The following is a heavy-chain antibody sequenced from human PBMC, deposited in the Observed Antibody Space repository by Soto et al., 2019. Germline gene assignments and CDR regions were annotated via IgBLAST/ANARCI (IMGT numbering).Heavy chain of an antibody. CDR2: ISSSDSTI. D-gene: IGHD6-19*01. V-gene: IGHV3-11*01. CDR3: ARLGSNGWYVDD. J-gene: IGHJ4*02. Sequence: QVPLVESGGGLVKPGGSLRLSCAASGFTFSDYYMSWIRQAPGKGLEWISYISSSDSTIHYADSVKGRFTISRDSTKSSLYLQVSSLRAEHTAVYSCARLGSNGWYVDDWGQGTLVTVSS. CDR1: GFTFSDYY.